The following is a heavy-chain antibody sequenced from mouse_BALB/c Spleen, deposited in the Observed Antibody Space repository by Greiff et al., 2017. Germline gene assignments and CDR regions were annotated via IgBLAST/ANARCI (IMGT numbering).Heavy chain of an antibody. J-gene: IGHJ4*01. CDR2: ISSGGSYT. D-gene: IGHD2-4*01. CDR1: GFTFSSYA. V-gene: IGHV5-9-3*01. CDR3: ARHRFDFPLYAMDY. Sequence: EVQLVESGGGLVKPGGSLKLSCAASGFTFSSYAMSWVRQTPEKRLEWVATISSGGSYTYYPDSVKGRFTISRDNAKNTLYLQMSSLRSEDTAMYYCARHRFDFPLYAMDYWGQGTSVTVSS.